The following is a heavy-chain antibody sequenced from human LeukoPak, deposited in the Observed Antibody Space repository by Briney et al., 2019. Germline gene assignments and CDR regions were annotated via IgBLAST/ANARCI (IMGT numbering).Heavy chain of an antibody. CDR3: ARDSHHVAARPYYYYMDV. J-gene: IGHJ6*03. V-gene: IGHV4-59*01. CDR1: GGSISSYY. CDR2: IYYSGST. Sequence: SETLSLTCTVSGGSISSYYWSWIRQLPGKGLEWVGYIYYSGSTNYNPSLKSRVTISVDTSKNQFSLKLSSVTAADTAVYYWARDSHHVAARPYYYYMDVWGKGTTVTVSS. D-gene: IGHD6-6*01.